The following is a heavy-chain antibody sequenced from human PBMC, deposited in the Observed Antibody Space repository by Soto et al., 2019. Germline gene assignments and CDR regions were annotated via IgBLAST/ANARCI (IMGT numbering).Heavy chain of an antibody. CDR3: ARSGSCTSTSCYGGFDI. Sequence: QVQLVQSGAEVKKPGASVKVCCKTSGYTFTNYAIHWVRQAPGQRLEWMGWINAGDGNTKYSQKFQGRVTITRDTSASTAYMELSSLRSEDAAVYYCARSGSCTSTSCYGGFDIWGQGTMVTVSS. CDR2: INAGDGNT. CDR1: GYTFTNYA. V-gene: IGHV1-3*01. D-gene: IGHD2-2*01. J-gene: IGHJ3*02.